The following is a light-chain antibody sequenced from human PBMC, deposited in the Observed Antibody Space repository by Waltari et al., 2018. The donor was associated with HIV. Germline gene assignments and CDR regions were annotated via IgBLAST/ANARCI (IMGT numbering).Light chain of an antibody. CDR3: CSKSTIYFGVL. CDR2: DVD. J-gene: IGLJ2*01. CDR1: SADIAGPNL. Sequence: QSALTQPASVSGPPGQSITISCTGTSADIAGPNLASWYQHHPGKAPRLIIFDVDKRPSGISDRFSGSKSGYTASLTISGLRTEDEADYFCCSKSTIYFGVLFGGGTTLTVL. V-gene: IGLV2-23*02.